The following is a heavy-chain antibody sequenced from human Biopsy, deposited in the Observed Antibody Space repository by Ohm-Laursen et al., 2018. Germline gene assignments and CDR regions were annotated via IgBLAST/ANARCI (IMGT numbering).Heavy chain of an antibody. J-gene: IGHJ6*02. CDR2: IIAPSGTT. CDR3: ARTGTYYHDSSLYYFYGLDL. CDR1: GGTPSKYA. D-gene: IGHD3-22*01. V-gene: IGHV1-69*13. Sequence: SVKVSCKTFGGTPSKYAMSWVRQAPGQGLEWLGVIIAPSGTTNNAQRFQGRLSITADESATSVYMELSSLTSEDTAVYYCARTGTYYHDSSLYYFYGLDLWGQGSTVTVFS.